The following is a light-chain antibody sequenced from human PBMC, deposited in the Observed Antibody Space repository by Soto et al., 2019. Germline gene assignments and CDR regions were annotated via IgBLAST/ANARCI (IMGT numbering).Light chain of an antibody. Sequence: QAVVTQEPSLTVSPGGTVTLTCAVYTGAVTSSNYPNWFQQKPGQAPRALIYSTNHKYSWTPARSSGSLLGGKAALTLSGVQPEDEADYYCLLYYGGQLGVFGGGTKVTVL. V-gene: IGLV7-43*01. J-gene: IGLJ2*01. CDR3: LLYYGGQLGV. CDR1: TGAVTSSNY. CDR2: STN.